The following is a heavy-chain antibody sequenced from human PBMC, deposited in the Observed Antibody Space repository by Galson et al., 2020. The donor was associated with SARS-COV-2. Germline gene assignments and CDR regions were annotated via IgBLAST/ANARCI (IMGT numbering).Heavy chain of an antibody. CDR1: GFTFVDYG. V-gene: IGHV3-20*04. CDR3: ARGVRVGSSTEYFQH. CDR2: INWNGGST. Sequence: GGSLRLSCAASGFTFVDYGMSWVRQAPGEGLEWVSGINWNGGSTGYADSVKGRFTISRDNAKNSLYLQMNSLRAEDTALYYCARGVRVGSSTEYFQHWGQGTLVTVSS. D-gene: IGHD1-26*01. J-gene: IGHJ1*01.